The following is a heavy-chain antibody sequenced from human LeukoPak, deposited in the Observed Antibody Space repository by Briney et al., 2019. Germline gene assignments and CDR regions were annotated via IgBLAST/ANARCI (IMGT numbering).Heavy chain of an antibody. J-gene: IGHJ3*02. CDR3: AKHDSSGYWGAFDI. CDR1: GFTFNSYA. V-gene: IGHV3-23*01. Sequence: GGSLRLSCAVSGFTFNSYAMSWVRQAPGKGLEWVSVNSGSGDSTYYADSVKGRFTIFRDNSKNTLYLEMNSLRAEDTAVYYCAKHDSSGYWGAFDIWGQGTMVTVSS. D-gene: IGHD3-22*01. CDR2: NSGSGDST.